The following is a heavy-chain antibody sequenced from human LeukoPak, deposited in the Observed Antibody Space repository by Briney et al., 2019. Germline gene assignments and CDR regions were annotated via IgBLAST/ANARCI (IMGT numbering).Heavy chain of an antibody. J-gene: IGHJ4*02. V-gene: IGHV4-39*07. CDR3: ASGSYSFYYFDY. Sequence: SETLSLTCTVSGGSISSSSYYWGWIRQPPGKGLEWIGNIFYTGSTYYSPSLKSRVTMSLDTSKSQFSLKLSSVTAADTAVYYCASGSYSFYYFDYWGQGTLVTVS. CDR1: GGSISSSSYY. D-gene: IGHD1-26*01. CDR2: IFYTGST.